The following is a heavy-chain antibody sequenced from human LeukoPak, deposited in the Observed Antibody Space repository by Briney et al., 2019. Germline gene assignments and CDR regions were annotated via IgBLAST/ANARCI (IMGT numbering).Heavy chain of an antibody. CDR1: GFTFSSYW. Sequence: GGSLRLSCAASGFTFSSYWMSWVRQAPGKGLEWVAVIWYDGSNKYYADSVKGRFTISRDNSKNTLYLQMNSLRAEDTAVYYCARGGWFGELNFDYWGQGTLVTVSS. V-gene: IGHV3-33*08. D-gene: IGHD3-10*01. J-gene: IGHJ4*02. CDR3: ARGGWFGELNFDY. CDR2: IWYDGSNK.